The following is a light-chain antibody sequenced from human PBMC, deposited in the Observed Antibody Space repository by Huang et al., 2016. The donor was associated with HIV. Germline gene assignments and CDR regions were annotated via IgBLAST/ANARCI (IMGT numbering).Light chain of an antibody. CDR1: QSISSW. J-gene: IGKJ4*01. CDR2: QAS. CDR3: QQYNSYPLT. Sequence: DIQMTQSPSTLSASVGDRVTITCRASQSISSWLAWYQQKPGKAPKLLIYQASNIESGGPSRLSGSGSGTEFTLTISSLQPDDFATYYCQQYNSYPLTFGGGTKVQIK. V-gene: IGKV1-5*03.